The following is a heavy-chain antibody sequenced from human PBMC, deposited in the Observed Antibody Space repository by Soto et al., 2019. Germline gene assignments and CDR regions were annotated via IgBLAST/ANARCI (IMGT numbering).Heavy chain of an antibody. CDR3: ARVPSSGPFDY. D-gene: IGHD3-22*01. CDR1: GGSISSGGYS. Sequence: SETLSLTCAVSGGSISSGGYSWSWIRQPPGKGLEWIGYMYHSGSTYYNPPLKSRVIISADTFKNQFSLKLSSVTAADTAVYYCARVPSSGPFDYWGQGILVTVSS. J-gene: IGHJ4*02. V-gene: IGHV4-30-2*05. CDR2: MYHSGST.